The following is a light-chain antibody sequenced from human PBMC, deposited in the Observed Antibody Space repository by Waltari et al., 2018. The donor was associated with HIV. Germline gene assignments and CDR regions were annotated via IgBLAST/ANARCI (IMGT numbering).Light chain of an antibody. CDR2: VNSDGSH. V-gene: IGLV4-69*01. CDR3: QTWVTGILV. J-gene: IGLJ3*02. CDR1: SGHSSYA. Sequence: QLVLSQSPSASASLGASVKLTCPLSSGHSSYAIACHQQQPEKGPQYLMKVNSDGSHTKGDGIPDRFSGSSSGAERYLTISSLQSEDEADYYCQTWVTGILVFGGGTKLTVL.